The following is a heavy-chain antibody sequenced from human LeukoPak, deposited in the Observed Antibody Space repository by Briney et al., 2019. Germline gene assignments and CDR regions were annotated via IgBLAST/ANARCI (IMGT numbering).Heavy chain of an antibody. CDR2: INSDGYST. CDR1: GFTFSSYW. CDR3: ASPYSGSYYGFDY. V-gene: IGHV3-74*01. Sequence: GGSLRLSCAASGFTFSSYWMHWVRQAPGKGLVWVSRINSDGYSTSHADSVKGRFTISRDNAKNTLYLQMNSLRAEDTAVYYCASPYSGSYYGFDYWGQGTLVTVSS. J-gene: IGHJ4*02. D-gene: IGHD1-26*01.